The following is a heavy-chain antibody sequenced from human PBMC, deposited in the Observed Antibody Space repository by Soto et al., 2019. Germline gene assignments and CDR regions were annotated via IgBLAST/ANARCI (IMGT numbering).Heavy chain of an antibody. Sequence: VQLVQSGAEVKKPGASVKVSCKTSGDSFNDYYIHWVRQAPGQGLEWMGWINPNGGVTKYAQKCQGRVTVTRDTSIRTVYMELSSLKYEDTAVYYCARESGGATATLDYYYFYMDVWGKGTTVTVSS. CDR2: INPNGGVT. CDR3: ARESGGATATLDYYYFYMDV. CDR1: GDSFNDYY. V-gene: IGHV1-2*02. D-gene: IGHD5-12*01. J-gene: IGHJ6*03.